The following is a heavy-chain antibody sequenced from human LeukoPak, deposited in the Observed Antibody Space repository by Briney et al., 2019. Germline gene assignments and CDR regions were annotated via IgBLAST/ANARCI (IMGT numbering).Heavy chain of an antibody. D-gene: IGHD3-10*01. V-gene: IGHV4-34*01. Sequence: PSETLSLTCAVYGGSFSGYYWSWIRQPPGKGLEWIGEINHSGGTNYNPSLKSRVTISVDTSKNQFSLKLSSVTAADTAVYYCARGDYYGSGSYRFYYYGMDVWGQGTTVTVSS. CDR3: ARGDYYGSGSYRFYYYGMDV. CDR1: GGSFSGYY. CDR2: INHSGGT. J-gene: IGHJ6*02.